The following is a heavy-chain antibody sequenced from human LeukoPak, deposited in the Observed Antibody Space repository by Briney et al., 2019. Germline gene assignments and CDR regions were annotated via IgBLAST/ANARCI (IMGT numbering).Heavy chain of an antibody. V-gene: IGHV3-23*01. CDR2: ISGTGGST. Sequence: GGSLRLSCAASAFSFSSYAMSWVRQAPGKGLDWVSAISGTGGSTYYADSVKGRFTISRDNSKNTLYLQMNSLRAEDTAVYYCVAVCGGGSRFAFDIWGQGTMVTVSS. CDR1: AFSFSSYA. D-gene: IGHD2-15*01. J-gene: IGHJ3*02. CDR3: VAVCGGGSRFAFDI.